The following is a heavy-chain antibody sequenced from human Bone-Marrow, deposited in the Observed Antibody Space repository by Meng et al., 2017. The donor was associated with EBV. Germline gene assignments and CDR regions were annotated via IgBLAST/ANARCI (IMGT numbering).Heavy chain of an antibody. CDR1: GDSISSFYY. D-gene: IGHD3-10*01. V-gene: IGHV4-39*07. Sequence: QLQLRESGPGQVKPSETLSLTCPFSGDSISSFYYWGWIRQPPGRGLEWIGSVHYTGSTYYSPSLKSRVTVSVDTSKNQFSLRLTSVTAADTAVYYCARRSITMVRGVDDWVDPCGKGTLCNVSS. J-gene: IGHJ5*02. CDR2: VHYTGST. CDR3: ARRSITMVRGVDDWVDP.